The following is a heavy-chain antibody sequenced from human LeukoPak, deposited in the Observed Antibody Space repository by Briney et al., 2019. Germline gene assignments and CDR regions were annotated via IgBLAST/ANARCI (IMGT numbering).Heavy chain of an antibody. CDR2: IYHSGST. D-gene: IGHD3-3*01. CDR1: GYSISSGYY. J-gene: IGHJ5*02. Sequence: SETLSLTCAVSGYSISSGYYWGWIRQPPGKGLEWIGSIYHSGSTYYNPSLKSRVTISVDTSKNQFSLKLSSVTAADTAVYYCARGGYYDFWSGYEYNWFDPWGQGTLVTVSS. V-gene: IGHV4-38-2*01. CDR3: ARGGYYDFWSGYEYNWFDP.